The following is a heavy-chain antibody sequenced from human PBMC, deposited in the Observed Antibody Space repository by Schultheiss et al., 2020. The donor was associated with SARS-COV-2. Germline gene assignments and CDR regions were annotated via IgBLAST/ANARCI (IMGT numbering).Heavy chain of an antibody. Sequence: GESLKISCAASGFTFSSYGMHWVRQAPGKGLEYVSAISGSGGSTYYADSVKGRFTISRDNSKNTLYLQMNSLRAEDTAVYYCARDQRRRYCSGGSCYIVASYGMDVWGQGTTVTVSS. CDR1: GFTFSSYG. J-gene: IGHJ6*02. CDR2: ISGSGGST. V-gene: IGHV3-64*04. CDR3: ARDQRRRYCSGGSCYIVASYGMDV. D-gene: IGHD2-15*01.